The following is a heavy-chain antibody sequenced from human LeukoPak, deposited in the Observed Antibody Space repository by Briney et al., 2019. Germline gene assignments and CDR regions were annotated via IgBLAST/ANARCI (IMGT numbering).Heavy chain of an antibody. D-gene: IGHD2-2*01. V-gene: IGHV3-9*01. CDR2: ISWNSGSI. Sequence: GGSLRLSCAASGFTFDDYAMHWVRQAPGKGLEWVSGISWNSGSIGYADSVKGRFTISRDNAKNSLYLQMNSLRAEDTAVYYCARDLEAAAFQHWGQGTLVTVSS. J-gene: IGHJ1*01. CDR1: GFTFDDYA. CDR3: ARDLEAAAFQH.